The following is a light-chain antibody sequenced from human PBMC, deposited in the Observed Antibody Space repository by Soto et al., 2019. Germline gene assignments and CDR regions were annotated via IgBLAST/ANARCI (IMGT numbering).Light chain of an antibody. J-gene: IGKJ1*01. CDR2: DAS. CDR3: QQYKTYPWT. CDR1: QSLNTR. V-gene: IGKV1-5*01. Sequence: DVQMTQSPSTLSASVGDRVTITCRASQSLNTRLAWYQKKPGKAPNLLIYDASSLESGVPSRFSGSGSGTEFTLTISSLQRDDFATYYCQQYKTYPWTFGQGTKVDI.